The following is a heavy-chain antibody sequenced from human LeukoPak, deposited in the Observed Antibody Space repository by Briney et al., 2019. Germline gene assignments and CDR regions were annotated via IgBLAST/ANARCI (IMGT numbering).Heavy chain of an antibody. D-gene: IGHD5-18*01. CDR1: SGSINSYY. Sequence: SETLPLPCSVSSGSINSYYWGWVRQPAGRGLEWIGRIYTTGHADYDPSLQSRVTMSVDTSQKQFSLNLRSVTAADTAFYFCARHGYTASHFYLDYSSQGTMITVSS. J-gene: IGHJ4*02. CDR2: IYTTGHA. CDR3: ARHGYTASHFYLDY. V-gene: IGHV4-4*07.